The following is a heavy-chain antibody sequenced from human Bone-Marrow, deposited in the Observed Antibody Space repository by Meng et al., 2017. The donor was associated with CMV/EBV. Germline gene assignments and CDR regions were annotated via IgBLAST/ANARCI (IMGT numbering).Heavy chain of an antibody. Sequence: GGSLRLSCAASGFTFSSYAMHWVRQAQGKGLEWVAVISYDGSNKYYADSVKGRFTISRDNSKNTLYLQMNSLRAEDTAVYYCARDPAATGYWYFDLWGRGTLVTVSS. V-gene: IGHV3-30*04. D-gene: IGHD2-15*01. CDR3: ARDPAATGYWYFDL. J-gene: IGHJ2*01. CDR2: ISYDGSNK. CDR1: GFTFSSYA.